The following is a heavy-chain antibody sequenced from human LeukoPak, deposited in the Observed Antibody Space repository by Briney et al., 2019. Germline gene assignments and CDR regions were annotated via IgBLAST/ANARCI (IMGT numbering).Heavy chain of an antibody. CDR1: GFTFSYYA. V-gene: IGHV3-30-3*01. Sequence: GRSLRLSCAASGFTFSYYAMHWVRPAPGKAVEWVAFISSDGSDKYYADSMKGRFTISRDNYKTTLYLQMPSLRGEDTAIYYCAREGTARDAFDIWGQGTMVTVSS. D-gene: IGHD2-21*02. J-gene: IGHJ3*02. CDR2: ISSDGSDK. CDR3: AREGTARDAFDI.